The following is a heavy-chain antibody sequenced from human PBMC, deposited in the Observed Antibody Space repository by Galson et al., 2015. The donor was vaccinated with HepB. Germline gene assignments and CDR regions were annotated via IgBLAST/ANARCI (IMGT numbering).Heavy chain of an antibody. CDR1: GYTFTDYV. CDR3: ARSPLRFLDWLPYYDYYYMDV. D-gene: IGHD3-3*01. CDR2: MNTNTGKP. J-gene: IGHJ6*03. Sequence: SVKVSCKASGYTFTDYVVNWVRQAPGQGLEWMGWMNTNTGKPTYAPGFAGRIVFSLDTTVTTAYLQISSLETDDTAVCYCARSPLRFLDWLPYYDYYYMDVWGEGTTVTVSS. V-gene: IGHV7-4-1*02.